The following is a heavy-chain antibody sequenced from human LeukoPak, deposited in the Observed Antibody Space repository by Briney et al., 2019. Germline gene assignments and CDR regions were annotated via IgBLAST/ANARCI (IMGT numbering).Heavy chain of an antibody. V-gene: IGHV4-59*12. CDR3: ARDYPGVY. CDR2: MYNSGST. CDR1: GGSISGSY. D-gene: IGHD3-16*02. J-gene: IGHJ4*02. Sequence: KPSETLSLTCTVSGGSISGSYWSWIRQPPGKGLEWIAYMYNSGSTNYNPSLKSRVTMSVDTSKNQFSLKLSSVTAADTAVYYCARDYPGVYWGQGTLVTVSS.